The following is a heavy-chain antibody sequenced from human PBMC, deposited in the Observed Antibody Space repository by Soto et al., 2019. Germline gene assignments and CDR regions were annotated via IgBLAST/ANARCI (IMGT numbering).Heavy chain of an antibody. V-gene: IGHV2-5*02. CDR3: AHRPNDFWSGSEGYFFDY. Sequence: SGPTLVNHTQTLTLTCTFSGFSLSSSGVGVGWIRQPPGKALEWLALIYWDGDKRYSPSLKNRLTITKDTSKNQVVLTMTNMDPVDTATYYCAHRPNDFWSGSEGYFFDYWGQGTLVTVSS. CDR1: GFSLSSSGVG. D-gene: IGHD3-3*01. CDR2: IYWDGDK. J-gene: IGHJ4*02.